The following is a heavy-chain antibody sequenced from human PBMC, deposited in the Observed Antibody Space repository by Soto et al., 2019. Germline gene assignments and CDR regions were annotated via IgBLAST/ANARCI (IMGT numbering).Heavy chain of an antibody. J-gene: IGHJ6*02. CDR3: ARPYSNRWSIYYGMDV. V-gene: IGHV3-48*02. D-gene: IGHD6-13*01. CDR2: ISSSSSII. Sequence: DVQLVESGGGLVQPGGSLRLSCADSGFTLGTYSMNWVRQAPGKGLEWISYISSSSSIIYYADSVKGRFTISRDNAKSXLYLQMNSLRDEDTAVYYCARPYSNRWSIYYGMDVWGQGTTVIVSS. CDR1: GFTLGTYS.